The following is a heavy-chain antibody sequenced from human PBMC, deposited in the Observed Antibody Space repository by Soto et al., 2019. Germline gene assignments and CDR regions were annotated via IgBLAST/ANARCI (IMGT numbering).Heavy chain of an antibody. V-gene: IGHV4-39*01. D-gene: IGHD3-3*01. CDR3: ASETFDRRSRVWSGYYYYYGMDV. CDR1: GGSISSSSYY. J-gene: IGHJ6*02. Sequence: SETLSLTCTVSGGSISSSSYYWGWIRQPPGKGLEWIGSIYYSGSTYYNPSLKSRVTISVDTSKNQFSLKLSSVTAAVTAVHYCASETFDRRSRVWSGYYYYYGMDVWGQGTTVTVSS. CDR2: IYYSGST.